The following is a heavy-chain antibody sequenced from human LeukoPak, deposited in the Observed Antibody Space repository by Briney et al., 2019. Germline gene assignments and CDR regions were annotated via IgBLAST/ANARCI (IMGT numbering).Heavy chain of an antibody. CDR1: GGSISSYY. CDR2: IYYSGST. CDR3: ATGGGYYDSSGYYKLSAFDY. Sequence: SETLSLTCTVSGGSISSYYWSWIRQPPGKGLEYIGYIYYSGSTNYNPSLKSRVTISLDTSKNQFSLKLNSVTAADTAVYYCATGGGYYDSSGYYKLSAFDYWGQGTLVTVSS. V-gene: IGHV4-59*08. D-gene: IGHD3-22*01. J-gene: IGHJ4*02.